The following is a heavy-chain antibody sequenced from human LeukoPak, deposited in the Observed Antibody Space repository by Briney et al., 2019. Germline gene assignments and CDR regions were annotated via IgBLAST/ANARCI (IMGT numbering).Heavy chain of an antibody. CDR2: IYPGDSDT. J-gene: IGHJ4*02. CDR3: ARRYCSSTSCPEPFFDY. V-gene: IGHV5-51*01. Sequence: GESLQISCQGSGYSFTSYWIGWVRQMPGKGLEWMGIIYPGDSDTRYSPSFQGQVTISADKSISTAYLQWSSLKASDTAMYYCARRYCSSTSCPEPFFDYWGQGTLVTVSS. CDR1: GYSFTSYW. D-gene: IGHD2-2*01.